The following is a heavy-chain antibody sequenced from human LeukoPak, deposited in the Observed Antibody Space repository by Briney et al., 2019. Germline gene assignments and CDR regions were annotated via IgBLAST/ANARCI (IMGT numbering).Heavy chain of an antibody. Sequence: SETLSLTCTVSGGSISIYYWSWIRQPPGKGLEWIGYIYYSGSTNYNPSLKSRVTISVDTSKNQFSLKLSSVTAADTAVYYCARFARLTSPFDYWGQGTLVTVSS. CDR3: ARFARLTSPFDY. J-gene: IGHJ4*02. D-gene: IGHD6-6*01. CDR2: IYYSGST. CDR1: GGSISIYY. V-gene: IGHV4-59*08.